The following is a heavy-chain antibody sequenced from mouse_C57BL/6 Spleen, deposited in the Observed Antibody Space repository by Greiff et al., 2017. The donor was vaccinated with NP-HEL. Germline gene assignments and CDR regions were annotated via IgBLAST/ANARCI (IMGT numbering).Heavy chain of an antibody. Sequence: QVQLQQPGAELVMPGASVKLSCKASGYTFTSYWMHWVKQRPGQGLEWIGEIDPSDSYTNYNQKFKGKSTLTVDKSSSTAYMQLSSLTSEDSAVYYCARRSFHYGSTGKDYFDYWGQGTTLTVSS. V-gene: IGHV1-69*01. CDR2: IDPSDSYT. D-gene: IGHD1-1*01. CDR3: ARRSFHYGSTGKDYFDY. J-gene: IGHJ2*01. CDR1: GYTFTSYW.